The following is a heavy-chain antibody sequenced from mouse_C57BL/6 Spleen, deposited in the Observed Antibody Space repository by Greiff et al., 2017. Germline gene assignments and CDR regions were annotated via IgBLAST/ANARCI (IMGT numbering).Heavy chain of an antibody. J-gene: IGHJ3*01. D-gene: IGHD2-3*01. CDR3: ARYDGNYGFAY. CDR2: IYPGDGDT. CDR1: GYAFSSSW. V-gene: IGHV1-82*01. Sequence: QVQLQQSGPELVKPGASVKISCKASGYAFSSSWMNWVKQRPGKGLEWIGRIYPGDGDTNYNGKFKGKATLTADKSSSTAYMQLSSLTSEDSAVYFCARYDGNYGFAYWGQGTLVTVSA.